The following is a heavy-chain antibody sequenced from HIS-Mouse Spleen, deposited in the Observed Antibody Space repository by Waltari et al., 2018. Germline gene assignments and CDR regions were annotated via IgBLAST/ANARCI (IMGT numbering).Heavy chain of an antibody. J-gene: IGHJ4*02. V-gene: IGHV4-59*08. CDR1: GGSISSYY. CDR2: IYYSGST. D-gene: IGHD2-15*01. CDR3: ARGGLLAATYYFDY. Sequence: QVKLQESGPGLVKPSETLSLTCTVSGGSISSYYWSWIRQPPGKGLEWIGYIYYSGSTNYNPSLKSRVTISVDTSKNQFSLKLSSVTAADTAVYYCARGGLLAATYYFDYWGKGTLVTVSS.